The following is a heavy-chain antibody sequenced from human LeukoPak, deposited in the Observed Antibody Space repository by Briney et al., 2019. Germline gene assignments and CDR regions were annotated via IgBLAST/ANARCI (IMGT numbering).Heavy chain of an antibody. CDR3: AKDGSYSSSWYEFDY. CDR1: GFTFSTSV. J-gene: IGHJ4*02. D-gene: IGHD6-13*01. CDR2: IRFDGSEK. V-gene: IGHV3-30*02. Sequence: GGSLRLSCAASGFTFSTSVMHWVRQAPGKGLEWLSFIRFDGSEKYYADSVKARFSISRDNSKNTLYLQMNSLRAEDTAVYYCAKDGSYSSSWYEFDYWGQGTLVTVSS.